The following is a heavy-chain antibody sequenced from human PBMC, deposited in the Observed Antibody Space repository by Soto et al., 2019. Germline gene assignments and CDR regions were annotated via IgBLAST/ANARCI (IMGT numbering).Heavy chain of an antibody. CDR1: GFTFKDAW. V-gene: IGHV3-15*01. CDR2: IKSLTDGGTA. D-gene: IGHD3-16*01. CDR3: SAFISRFHDMITGGYAH. J-gene: IGHJ4*02. Sequence: GGSLRLSCRTSGFTFKDAWMTWVRQAPGKGLEWVGRIKSLTDGGTAEYASPVKGRVTISRDDSESTLYLQSNSLETDDPAQFFCSAFISRFHDMITGGYAHWGQGTLVTVSS.